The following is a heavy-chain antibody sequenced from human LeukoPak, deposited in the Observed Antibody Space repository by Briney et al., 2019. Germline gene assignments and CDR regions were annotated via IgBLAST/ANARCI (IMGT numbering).Heavy chain of an antibody. CDR2: INSDGSST. V-gene: IGHV3-74*01. CDR1: GFTFSSYW. D-gene: IGHD4-17*01. Sequence: AGGSLRLSCAASGFTFSSYWMHWVRQAPGKGLVWVSRINSDGSSTSYADSVKGRFTISRDDAKNSLSLQMNSLRAEDTAVYYCARGPYNGYYGDDYYYYMDVWGKGTTVTISS. CDR3: ARGPYNGYYGDDYYYYMDV. J-gene: IGHJ6*03.